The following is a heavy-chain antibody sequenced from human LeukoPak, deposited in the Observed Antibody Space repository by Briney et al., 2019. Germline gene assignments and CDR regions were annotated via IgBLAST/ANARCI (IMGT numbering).Heavy chain of an antibody. J-gene: IGHJ4*02. CDR2: INPNSGGT. V-gene: IGHV1-2*02. Sequence: ASVKVSCKASGYTFTGYYMHWVRQPPGQGLEWVGWINPNSGGTNYAQKFQGRGTMTRDTTISTAYMELSRLRSDHTAVYYYATDLVATPFHYWGQGSLVSASS. D-gene: IGHD5-12*01. CDR3: ATDLVATPFHY. CDR1: GYTFTGYY.